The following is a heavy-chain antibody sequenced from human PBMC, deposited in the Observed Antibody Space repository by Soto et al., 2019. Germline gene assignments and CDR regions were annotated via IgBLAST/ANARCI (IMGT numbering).Heavy chain of an antibody. D-gene: IGHD4-17*01. Sequence: SETLSLTCTVSGGSISSYYWSWIRQPPGKGLEWIGYIYYSGSTNYNPSLKSRVTISVDTSKNQFSLKLSSVTAAGTAVYYCAREVSYGDYGYWGQGTLVTVSS. CDR3: AREVSYGDYGY. J-gene: IGHJ4*02. CDR1: GGSISSYY. V-gene: IGHV4-59*01. CDR2: IYYSGST.